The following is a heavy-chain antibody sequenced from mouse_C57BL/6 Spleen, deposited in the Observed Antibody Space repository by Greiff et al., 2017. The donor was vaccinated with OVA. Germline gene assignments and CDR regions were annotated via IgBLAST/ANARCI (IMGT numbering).Heavy chain of an antibody. V-gene: IGHV1-59*01. J-gene: IGHJ3*01. CDR3: GKSAWFAY. CDR2: IDPSDSYT. Sequence: QVQLQQPGAELVTPGTSVKLSCKASGYTFTSYCMHWVKQRPGQGLEWIGVIDPSDSYTNYNQKFKGKTTLTEDTSSSTAYMQLSSLTSEDSAVYYWGKSAWFAYWGQGTLVTVSA. CDR1: GYTFTSYC.